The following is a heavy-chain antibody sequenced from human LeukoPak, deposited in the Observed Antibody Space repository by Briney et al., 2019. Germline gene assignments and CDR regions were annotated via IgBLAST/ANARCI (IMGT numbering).Heavy chain of an antibody. J-gene: IGHJ4*02. V-gene: IGHV4-34*01. D-gene: IGHD5-18*01. Sequence: PSETLSLTCTVSGGSISSYYWSWIRQPPGKGLEWIGEINHSGSTNYNPSLKSRVTISVDTSKNQFSLKLSSVTAADTAVYYCARGPGGGYSYGYPYYFDYWGQGTLVTVSS. CDR2: INHSGST. CDR1: GGSISSYY. CDR3: ARGPGGGYSYGYPYYFDY.